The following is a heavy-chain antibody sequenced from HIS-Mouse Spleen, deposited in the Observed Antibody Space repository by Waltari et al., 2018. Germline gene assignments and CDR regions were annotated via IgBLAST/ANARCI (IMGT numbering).Heavy chain of an antibody. CDR3: ARVGYSSSWYFDY. D-gene: IGHD6-13*01. CDR2: INPNSGGT. V-gene: IGHV1-2*02. J-gene: IGHJ4*02. CDR1: GYPFTGYY. Sequence: QVQLVQSGAEVKKPGASVKVSCKASGYPFTGYYMPWVPQAPGQGLEWMGWINPNSGGTNYAQKFQGRVTMTRDTSISTAYMELSRLRSDDTAVYYCARVGYSSSWYFDYWGQGTLVTVSS.